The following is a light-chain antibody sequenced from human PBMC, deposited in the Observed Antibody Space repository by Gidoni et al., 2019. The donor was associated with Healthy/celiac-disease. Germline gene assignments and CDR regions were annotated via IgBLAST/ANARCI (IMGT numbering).Light chain of an antibody. J-gene: IGKJ1*01. Sequence: DIQMTQSPSSLSASVGDRVTITCRASQSISSYLNWDQQKPGKAPKLLIYAASSLQSGVPSMFSGSGSGTDFTLTISSLQPEDFATYYCQQSYSPLWAFXXXTKVEIK. CDR3: QQSYSPLWA. CDR1: QSISSY. CDR2: AAS. V-gene: IGKV1-39*01.